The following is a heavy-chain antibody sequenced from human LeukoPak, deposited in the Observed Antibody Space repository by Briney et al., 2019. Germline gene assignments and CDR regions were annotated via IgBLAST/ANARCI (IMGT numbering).Heavy chain of an antibody. V-gene: IGHV3-23*01. CDR1: GFTFSKSA. Sequence: GGSLRLSCAASGFTFSKSAMTWVRQAPGTGLEWVSAISGRGDYTYYADSVKGRFTISRDNSRNMLYLQMSSLRAGDTAVYYCAKREAEESGPIDCWGQGTQVTVSS. J-gene: IGHJ4*02. CDR2: ISGRGDYT. CDR3: AKREAEESGPIDC. D-gene: IGHD5-12*01.